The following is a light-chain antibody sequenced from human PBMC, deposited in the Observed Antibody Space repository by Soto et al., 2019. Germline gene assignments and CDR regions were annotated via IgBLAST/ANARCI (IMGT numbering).Light chain of an antibody. CDR2: DVS. CDR3: CSYAGTYTGV. CDR1: SSDVGRYSY. Sequence: QYVLTRPRSVSGSPGQSVSISCTGTSSDVGRYSYVSWYQQHPGKAPKLMIYDVSERPSGVPDRFSGSKSGNTASLTISGLQAEDEADYYCCSYAGTYTGVFGTGTKVTVL. V-gene: IGLV2-11*01. J-gene: IGLJ1*01.